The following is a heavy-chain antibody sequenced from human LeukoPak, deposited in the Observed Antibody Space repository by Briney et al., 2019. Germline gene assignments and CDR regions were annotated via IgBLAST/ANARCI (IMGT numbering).Heavy chain of an antibody. CDR2: ISSSSYI. CDR3: ARDPPSYYYDSSGRGYYFDY. J-gene: IGHJ4*02. V-gene: IGHV3-21*01. D-gene: IGHD3-22*01. Sequence: GGSLRLSCAASGFTFSSYSMVWVRQAPGKGLEWVSSISSSSYIKHAGSVKGRFTISRDNAKNSLYLQMNSLRAKDTAVYYCARDPPSYYYDSSGRGYYFDYWGQGTLVTVSS. CDR1: GFTFSSYS.